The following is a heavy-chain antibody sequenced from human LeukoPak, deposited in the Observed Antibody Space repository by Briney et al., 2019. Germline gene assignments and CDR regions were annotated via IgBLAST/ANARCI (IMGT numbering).Heavy chain of an antibody. J-gene: IGHJ4*02. CDR2: INHSGST. V-gene: IGHV4-34*01. CDR3: ARGSSYYFDY. CDR1: GGSFSGYY. D-gene: IGHD6-6*01. Sequence: SETLSLTCAVYGGSFSGYYWSWIRQPPGKGLEWIGEINHSGSTNYNPSLKSRVTISVDTSKNQFSLKLSSVTAADTAVYYCARGSSYYFDYWGQGTLVTVSS.